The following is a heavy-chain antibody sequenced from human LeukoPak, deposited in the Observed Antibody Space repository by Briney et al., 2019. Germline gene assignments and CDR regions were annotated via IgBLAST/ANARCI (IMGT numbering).Heavy chain of an antibody. CDR1: GFTFSSFW. D-gene: IGHD5-18*01. V-gene: IGHV3-7*05. CDR2: MKEDGSEK. Sequence: PGGSLRLSCAASGFTFSSFWMSWVRQAPGKGLEWVANMKEDGSEKYYVDSVKGRFTISRDNAKNSLYLQMNSLRAEDTAVYYCVRRGYKYDYWGQGTMVTVSS. J-gene: IGHJ3*01. CDR3: VRRGYKYDY.